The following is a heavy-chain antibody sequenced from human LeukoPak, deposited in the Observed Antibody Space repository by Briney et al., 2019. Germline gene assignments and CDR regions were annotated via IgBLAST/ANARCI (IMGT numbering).Heavy chain of an antibody. D-gene: IGHD3-10*01. CDR3: ARASGPFDF. Sequence: SETLSLTCAVYGGSFSGYYWSWIRQPPGKGLEWIGEINHSGSTNYNPSLKSRVTISVDTSKNQFPLKLSSVTAADTAVYYCARASGPFDFWGQGTLLTVSS. CDR2: INHSGST. CDR1: GGSFSGYY. J-gene: IGHJ4*02. V-gene: IGHV4-34*01.